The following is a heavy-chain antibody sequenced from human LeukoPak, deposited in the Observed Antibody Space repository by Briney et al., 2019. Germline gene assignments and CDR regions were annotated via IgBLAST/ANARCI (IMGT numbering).Heavy chain of an antibody. D-gene: IGHD4-17*01. CDR3: ARTGPYSDVYYLDY. V-gene: IGHV1-18*01. CDR1: GYTFTSYG. Sequence: GASVKVSCKASGYTFTSYGISWVRQAPGQGLEYMGWIRPYNGDTNYPQKLQGRVTMTTDTSTSTAYMDLMSLRSDDTAVYYCARTGPYSDVYYLDYWGHGTLVTVSS. CDR2: IRPYNGDT. J-gene: IGHJ4*01.